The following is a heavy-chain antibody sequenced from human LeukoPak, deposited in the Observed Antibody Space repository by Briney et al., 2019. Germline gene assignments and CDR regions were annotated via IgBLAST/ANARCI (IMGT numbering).Heavy chain of an antibody. CDR3: ARTPPVHQPPPQQWLSFDY. Sequence: SETLSLTCAVYGGSFSGYYWSWIRQPPGKGLEWIGEVNHSGSTNYNPSLKSRVTISVDTSKNQFSLKLSSVTAADTAVYYCARTPPVHQPPPQQWLSFDYWGQGTLVTVSS. CDR2: VNHSGST. CDR1: GGSFSGYY. J-gene: IGHJ4*02. D-gene: IGHD6-19*01. V-gene: IGHV4-34*01.